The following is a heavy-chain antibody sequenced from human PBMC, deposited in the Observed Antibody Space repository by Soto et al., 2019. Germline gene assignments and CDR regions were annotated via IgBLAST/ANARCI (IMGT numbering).Heavy chain of an antibody. J-gene: IGHJ4*02. Sequence: EVQLSESGGGLVQPGGSLRLSCGGAGFTFSGSAVSWVRQAPGRGLEWVSGISGGGSTEYADSVKGRFGISRDNSKDTVYLYMNSLRDADTAVYYCARQKGDIVARPPDHWGQGILVTVSS. CDR3: ARQKGDIVARPPDH. D-gene: IGHD5-12*01. CDR2: ISGGGST. V-gene: IGHV3-23*01. CDR1: GFTFSGSA.